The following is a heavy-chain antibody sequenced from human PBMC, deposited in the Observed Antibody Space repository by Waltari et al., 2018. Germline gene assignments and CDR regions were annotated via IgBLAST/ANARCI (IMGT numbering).Heavy chain of an antibody. Sequence: EIQLVESGGGLVKRGGSLRLSCAASGFPFRDYTMNWIRQSPGKGLEWVSSISGTRGYIYYADSVKGRFTVSRDNAQNSLFLQMNSLRREDTGVYYCSRGAGRGGWGPGTLVVVSS. V-gene: IGHV3-21*02. CDR2: ISGTRGYI. CDR1: GFPFRDYT. CDR3: SRGAGRGG. D-gene: IGHD6-19*01. J-gene: IGHJ4*02.